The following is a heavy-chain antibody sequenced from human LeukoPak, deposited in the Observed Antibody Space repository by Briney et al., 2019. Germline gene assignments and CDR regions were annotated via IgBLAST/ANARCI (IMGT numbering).Heavy chain of an antibody. Sequence: GGSLRLSCVASGFTFTSSAMSWVRQAPGKGLEWVAIISYDGSNKYYTDSVKGRFTISRDASKNTLYLQMNSLRPEDTAVYYCARGRTGGFDYWGQGTLVTVSS. J-gene: IGHJ4*02. V-gene: IGHV3-30*03. CDR2: ISYDGSNK. CDR3: ARGRTGGFDY. CDR1: GFTFTSSA. D-gene: IGHD1-1*01.